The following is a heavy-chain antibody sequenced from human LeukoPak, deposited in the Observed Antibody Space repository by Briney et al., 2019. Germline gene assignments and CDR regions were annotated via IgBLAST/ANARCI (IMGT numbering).Heavy chain of an antibody. CDR3: AKDTEMATIPIGVSCFDY. CDR1: GFTFDDYA. J-gene: IGHJ4*02. CDR2: ISWNSGSI. D-gene: IGHD5-24*01. Sequence: GGSLRLSCAASGFTFDDYAMHWVRQAPGKGLEWVSGISWNSGSIGYADSVKGRFTISRDNAKNSLYLQMDSLRAEDTALYYCAKDTEMATIPIGVSCFDYWGQGTLVTVSS. V-gene: IGHV3-9*01.